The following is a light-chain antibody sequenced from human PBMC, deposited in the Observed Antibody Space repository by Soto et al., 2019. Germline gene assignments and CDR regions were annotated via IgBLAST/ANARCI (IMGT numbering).Light chain of an antibody. Sequence: DIVMTQSPDSLAVSLGERATINCKSSQSVLYSSNNKNYLAWYQQKPGQPPKLLIYWASTRESVVPDRFSGSGSGTDFTLTISSLQAEDVAVYYCQQYFNTPLNFGGGTNVEIK. CDR2: WAS. CDR1: QSVLYSSNNKNY. CDR3: QQYFNTPLN. J-gene: IGKJ4*01. V-gene: IGKV4-1*01.